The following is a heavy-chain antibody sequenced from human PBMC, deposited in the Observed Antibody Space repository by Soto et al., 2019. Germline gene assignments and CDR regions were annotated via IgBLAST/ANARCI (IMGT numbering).Heavy chain of an antibody. CDR3: ARQEVGYFEVDLYYHGMDV. V-gene: IGHV5-51*01. CDR1: GYTFTDYW. D-gene: IGHD3-9*01. CDR2: IYPGDSNT. J-gene: IGHJ6*02. Sequence: GESLKISCSGSGYTFTDYWIVWGRKTPEKGLEWMGIIYPGDSNTRYSTSFQGQVTISADKSLSTAYLQWNSLKASDTAMYYCARQEVGYFEVDLYYHGMDVWGQGTTVTVSS.